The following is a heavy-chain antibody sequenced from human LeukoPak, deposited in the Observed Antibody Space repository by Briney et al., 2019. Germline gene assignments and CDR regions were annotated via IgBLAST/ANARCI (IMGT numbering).Heavy chain of an antibody. CDR1: GGSISSSSYY. CDR3: AREYGSGSYHY. Sequence: KASETLSLTCTVSGGSISSSSYYWGWIRQPPGKGLEWIGSIYYSGSTYYNPSLKSRVTISVDTSKNQFSLKLSSVTAADTAVYYCAREYGSGSYHYWGQGTLVTVSS. CDR2: IYYSGST. D-gene: IGHD3-10*01. J-gene: IGHJ4*02. V-gene: IGHV4-39*07.